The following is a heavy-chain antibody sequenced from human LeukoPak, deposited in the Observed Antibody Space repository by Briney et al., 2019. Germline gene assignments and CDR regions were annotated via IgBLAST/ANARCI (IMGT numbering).Heavy chain of an antibody. Sequence: GGSLRLSCAAPGFTFSSYAMSWVRQAPGKGLEWVSAISGSGGSTYYADSVKGRFTISRDNSKNTLYLQMNSLRAEDTAVYYCAKNIIVVVAATLDYWGQGTLVTVSS. CDR1: GFTFSSYA. V-gene: IGHV3-23*01. D-gene: IGHD2-15*01. CDR3: AKNIIVVVAATLDY. CDR2: ISGSGGST. J-gene: IGHJ4*02.